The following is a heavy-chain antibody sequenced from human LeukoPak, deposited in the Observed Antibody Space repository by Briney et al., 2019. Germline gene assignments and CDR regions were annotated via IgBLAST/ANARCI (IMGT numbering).Heavy chain of an antibody. D-gene: IGHD3-9*01. Sequence: SETLSLTCAVYGGSFSGYYWSWIRQPPGKGLEWIGEINHSGSTNYNPSLKSRVTISVKTSKNQFSLKLRSVTAADTAVYYCARVTGYTIEDYFDYWGQGTLVTVSS. V-gene: IGHV4-34*01. CDR2: INHSGST. CDR3: ARVTGYTIEDYFDY. J-gene: IGHJ4*02. CDR1: GGSFSGYY.